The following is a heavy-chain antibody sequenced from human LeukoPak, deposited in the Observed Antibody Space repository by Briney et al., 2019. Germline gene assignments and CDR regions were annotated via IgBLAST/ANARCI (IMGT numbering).Heavy chain of an antibody. V-gene: IGHV3-23*01. J-gene: IGHJ4*02. CDR3: AKSPDQYYFDY. CDR2: ISGGGGST. Sequence: GGSLRLSCAASGFTFSSYAMSWVRQAPGKGLEWVSTISGGGGSTYYADSVKGRFTISRDNSKNTLYLQMNSLRAEDTAVYYCAKSPDQYYFDYWGQGTLVTVSS. CDR1: GFTFSSYA.